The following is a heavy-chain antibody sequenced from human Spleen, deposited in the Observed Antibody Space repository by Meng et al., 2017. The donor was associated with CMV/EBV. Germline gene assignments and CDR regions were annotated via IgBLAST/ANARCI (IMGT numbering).Heavy chain of an antibody. D-gene: IGHD3-3*01. CDR2: INPSGGTT. CDR3: ARVARFDFWSTYNPIDY. J-gene: IGHJ4*02. Sequence: ASVKVSCKVSGYTLTELSMHWVRQAPGQGLEWMGIINPSGGTTTYAQKFQGRVTMTRDTSISTAYMELSRLRFDDTAVYYCARVARFDFWSTYNPIDYWGQGTLVTVSS. V-gene: IGHV1-2*02. CDR1: GYTLTELS.